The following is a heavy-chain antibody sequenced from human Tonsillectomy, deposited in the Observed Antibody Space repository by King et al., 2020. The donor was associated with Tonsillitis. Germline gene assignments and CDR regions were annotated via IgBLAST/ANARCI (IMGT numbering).Heavy chain of an antibody. Sequence: VQLVESGGGLAQPGGSLRLSFSASGFTFSSHAMSWFHQGPGRGLEWVSSIIGRGTSSDDSSSVKVRLTISRVNSKNTLYLQMNSLRVDDTAVYYCAKGRGHNYGSLGGDSFDVWGQGTMVTVSS. CDR2: IIGRGTSS. D-gene: IGHD4-17*01. J-gene: IGHJ3*01. V-gene: IGHV3-23*04. CDR3: AKGRGHNYGSLGGDSFDV. CDR1: GFTFSSHA.